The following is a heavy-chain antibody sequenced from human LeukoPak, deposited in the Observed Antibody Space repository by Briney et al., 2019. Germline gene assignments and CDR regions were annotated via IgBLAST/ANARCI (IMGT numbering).Heavy chain of an antibody. V-gene: IGHV3-30*02. D-gene: IGHD1-26*01. CDR1: GFTFSSYG. CDR3: AREGRIVGAITYFDY. CDR2: IRYDGSNK. Sequence: GGSLRLSCAASGFTFSSYGMHWVRQAPGKGLEWVAFIRYDGSNKYYADSVKGRFTISRDNSKNTLYLQMNSLRAEDTAVYYCAREGRIVGAITYFDYWGQGTLVTVSS. J-gene: IGHJ4*02.